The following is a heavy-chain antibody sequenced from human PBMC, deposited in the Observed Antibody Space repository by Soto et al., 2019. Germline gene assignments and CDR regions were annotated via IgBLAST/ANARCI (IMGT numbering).Heavy chain of an antibody. CDR2: INWNSGSI. V-gene: IGHV3-9*01. CDR1: GFTFDDYA. J-gene: IGHJ1*01. CDR3: VKDESINWYSGHFRH. D-gene: IGHD6-13*01. Sequence: EVQLVESGGGLVQPGRSLRLSCAASGFTFDDYAMHWVRQVPGKGLEWVSGINWNSGSIGYGDSVKGRFATSRDHAKNSLHLQMNRLRAEDTAFYYCVKDESINWYSGHFRHWGQGTLVTVSS.